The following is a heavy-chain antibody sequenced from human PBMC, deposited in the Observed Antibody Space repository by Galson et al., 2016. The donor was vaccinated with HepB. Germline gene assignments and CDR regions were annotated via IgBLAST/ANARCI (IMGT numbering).Heavy chain of an antibody. CDR3: ARDRGGGAPKLVIFDY. Sequence: SLRLSCAASGFTFSSYALNWVRQAPGKGLEWVSYIGSRSSPIHYADSVKGRFTISRDNAKNSLYLQMNSLGAEDTAVYFCARDRGGGAPKLVIFDYWGQGTXXTVSS. D-gene: IGHD3-16*01. CDR1: GFTFSSYA. V-gene: IGHV3-48*01. J-gene: IGHJ4*02. CDR2: IGSRSSPI.